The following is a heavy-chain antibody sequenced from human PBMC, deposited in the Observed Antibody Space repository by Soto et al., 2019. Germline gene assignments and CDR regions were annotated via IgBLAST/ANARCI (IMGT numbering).Heavy chain of an antibody. D-gene: IGHD6-6*01. CDR2: ISGSGGST. Sequence: EVQLLESGGGLVQPGGSLRLSCAASGFTFSRYAMSWVRQAPGKGLEWVSAISGSGGSTYYADSVKGRFTISRDNSKNTLYLQMNSLRAEDTAVYYCAKDVTLVPQYSSPKPYWGQGTLVTVSS. CDR1: GFTFSRYA. CDR3: AKDVTLVPQYSSPKPY. V-gene: IGHV3-23*01. J-gene: IGHJ4*02.